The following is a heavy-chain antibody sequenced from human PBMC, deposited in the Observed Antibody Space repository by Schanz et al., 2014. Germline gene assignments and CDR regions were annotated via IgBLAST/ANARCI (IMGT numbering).Heavy chain of an antibody. CDR1: GFSFSTHA. CDR3: TKEDATALWYFEH. D-gene: IGHD6-13*01. Sequence: EVQLVESGGGLVQPGGSLRLSCAASGFSFSTHAMSWVRQAPGQGLEWVSGINTSGGSRYYAESVKGRFTISRDNSKNLVVLQMNSLRVDDTAVYYCTKEDATALWYFEHWGHGTLVTVSS. V-gene: IGHV3-23*04. CDR2: INTSGGSR. J-gene: IGHJ4*01.